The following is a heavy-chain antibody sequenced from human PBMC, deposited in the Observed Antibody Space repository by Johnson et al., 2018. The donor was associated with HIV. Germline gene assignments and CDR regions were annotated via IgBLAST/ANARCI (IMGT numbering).Heavy chain of an antibody. CDR2: ISGGGSAI. J-gene: IGHJ3*02. CDR3: ARDKGRGDFDI. V-gene: IGHV3-11*04. D-gene: IGHD3-10*01. CDR1: GITVSSNY. Sequence: QVQLVESGGGLAQPGGSLRLSCAASGITVSSNYMSWIRQAPGKGLEWISYISGGGSAIYYADSVKGRVTLSRDNAKKSLYLQMNSLRAEDTAVYYCARDKGRGDFDIWGQGTMVTVSS.